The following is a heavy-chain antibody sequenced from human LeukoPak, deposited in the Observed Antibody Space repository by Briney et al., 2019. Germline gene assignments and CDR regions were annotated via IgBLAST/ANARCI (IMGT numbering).Heavy chain of an antibody. J-gene: IGHJ6*02. CDR1: GGSISSYY. D-gene: IGHD4-17*01. V-gene: IGHV4-59*08. CDR2: IYYSGST. CDR3: ARVDYGDYYYYGMDV. Sequence: SETQSLTCTVSGGSISSYYWGWIRQPPGNGLEWIGYIYYSGSTNYNPSLKSRVTISVDTSKNQFSLKLSSVTAADTAVYYCARVDYGDYYYYGMDVWGQGTTVTVSS.